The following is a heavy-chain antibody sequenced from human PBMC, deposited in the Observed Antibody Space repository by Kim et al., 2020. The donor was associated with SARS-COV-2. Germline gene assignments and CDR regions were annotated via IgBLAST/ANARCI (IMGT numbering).Heavy chain of an antibody. Sequence: SETLSLTCTVSGGSISSSSYYWGWIRQPPGKGLEWIGSIYYSGSTYYNPSLKSRVTISVDTSKNQFSLKLSSVTAADTAVYYCARLSGAVAGLNYYYYGMDVWGQGTTVTVSS. J-gene: IGHJ6*02. CDR1: GGSISSSSYY. CDR2: IYYSGST. D-gene: IGHD6-19*01. V-gene: IGHV4-39*01. CDR3: ARLSGAVAGLNYYYYGMDV.